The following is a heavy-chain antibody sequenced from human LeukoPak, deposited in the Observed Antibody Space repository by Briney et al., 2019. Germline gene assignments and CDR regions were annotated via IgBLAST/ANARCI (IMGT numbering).Heavy chain of an antibody. CDR3: ARSSGSYVGLFDY. D-gene: IGHD1-26*01. V-gene: IGHV1-69*01. CDR2: IIPIFGTA. J-gene: IGHJ4*02. Sequence: SVKVSCKASGGTFSSYAISWVRQAPGQWLEWMGGIIPIFGTANYAQKFQGRVTITADESTSTAYMELSSLRSEDTAVYYCARSSGSYVGLFDYWGQGTLVTVSS. CDR1: GGTFSSYA.